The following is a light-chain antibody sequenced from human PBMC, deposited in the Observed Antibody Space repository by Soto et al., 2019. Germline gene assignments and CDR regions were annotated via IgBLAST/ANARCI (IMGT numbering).Light chain of an antibody. Sequence: QSALTQPASVSGSPGQSITISCTGTSSDVGGYNYVSWYQQHPGKAPKLMVYDVSNRPSGVSNRFSGSKSGNTASLTISGLQAEDEADYYCSSYTSSSLYVFGTGTTLTVL. J-gene: IGLJ1*01. CDR3: SSYTSSSLYV. CDR1: SSDVGGYNY. CDR2: DVS. V-gene: IGLV2-14*01.